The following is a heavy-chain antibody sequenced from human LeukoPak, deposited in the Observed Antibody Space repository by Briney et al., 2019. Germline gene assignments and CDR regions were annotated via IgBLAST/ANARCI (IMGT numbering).Heavy chain of an antibody. Sequence: SVKVSCKASGHTFSSYAISWVRQAPGQGLEWMGGIIPIFGTANYAQKFQGRVTITADESTSTAYMELSSLRSEDTAVYYCARDCSGGSCYPSGGQGTLVTVSS. CDR1: GHTFSSYA. CDR3: ARDCSGGSCYPS. J-gene: IGHJ4*02. D-gene: IGHD2-15*01. CDR2: IIPIFGTA. V-gene: IGHV1-69*13.